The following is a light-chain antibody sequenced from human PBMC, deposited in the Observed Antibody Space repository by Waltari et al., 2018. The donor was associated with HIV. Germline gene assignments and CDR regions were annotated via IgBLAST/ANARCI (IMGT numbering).Light chain of an antibody. J-gene: IGLJ3*02. V-gene: IGLV1-40*01. CDR3: QSYDNSLSAWV. CDR2: DNI. CDR1: SSNLGLGYD. Sequence: QSVLTQPPSVSGAPGQRVTISCTGSSSNLGLGYDVQWYQQLPGTAPKLLVYDNINRPPGVPDRFSRSKSGISASLAITGRQAEDEANYYCQSYDNSLSAWVFGGGTKVTVL.